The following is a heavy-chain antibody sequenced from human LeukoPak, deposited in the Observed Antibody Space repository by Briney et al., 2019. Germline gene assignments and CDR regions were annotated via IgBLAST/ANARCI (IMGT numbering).Heavy chain of an antibody. CDR3: TRVGQSYSTSGQALDH. CDR1: GFTFSTSG. V-gene: IGHV3-30*03. CDR2: ISYDGSYK. Sequence: GGSLRLSCAASGFTFSTSGMHWVRQSPGKGLEWMALISYDGSYKDFADSVQGRFTISRDNSKNTLYLQMNSLGAEDTAVYYCTRVGQSYSTSGQALDHWGQGTLVTVSS. D-gene: IGHD2-8*01. J-gene: IGHJ4*02.